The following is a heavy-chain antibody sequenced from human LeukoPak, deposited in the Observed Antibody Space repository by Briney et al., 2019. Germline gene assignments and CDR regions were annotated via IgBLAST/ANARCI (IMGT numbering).Heavy chain of an antibody. CDR1: GYTFTIYG. CDR2: ISAYNGNT. Sequence: ASVKVSCKASGYTFTIYGISWVRQAPGQGLEWMGWISAYNGNTNYAQKLQGRVTMTTDTSTSTAYMELRSLRSDDTAVYYCARGTMVQGVIISTPVEDYWGQGTLVTVSS. CDR3: ARGTMVQGVIISTPVEDY. D-gene: IGHD3-10*01. J-gene: IGHJ4*02. V-gene: IGHV1-18*01.